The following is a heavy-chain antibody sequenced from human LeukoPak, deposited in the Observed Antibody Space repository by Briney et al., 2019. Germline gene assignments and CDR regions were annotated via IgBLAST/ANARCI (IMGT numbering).Heavy chain of an antibody. CDR1: GFTFSSYS. CDR3: ARDRDLGLRLTMDV. CDR2: ISGSGDST. D-gene: IGHD5-12*01. J-gene: IGHJ6*03. Sequence: GSLRLSCAASGFTFSSYSMNWVRQAPGKGLEWVSAISGSGDSTYNTDSVKGRFTISRDNSKNTLYLQMNSLRAEDTAVYYCARDRDLGLRLTMDVWGKGTTVTVSS. V-gene: IGHV3-23*01.